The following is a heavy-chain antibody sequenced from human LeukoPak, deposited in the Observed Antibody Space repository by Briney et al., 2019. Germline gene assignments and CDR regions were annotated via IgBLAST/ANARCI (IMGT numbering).Heavy chain of an antibody. Sequence: ETLSLTCAVYGGSFSGYYWSWIRQAPGKGLEWVSAISGSGGSTYYADSVKGRFTISRDNSKNTLYLQMNSLRAEDTAVYYCAKDIQLWLTYWGQGTLVTVSS. CDR3: AKDIQLWLTY. J-gene: IGHJ4*02. CDR2: ISGSGGST. D-gene: IGHD5-18*01. CDR1: GGSFSGYY. V-gene: IGHV3-23*01.